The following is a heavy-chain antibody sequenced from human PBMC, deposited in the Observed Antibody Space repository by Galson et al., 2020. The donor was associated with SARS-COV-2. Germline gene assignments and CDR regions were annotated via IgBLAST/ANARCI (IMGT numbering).Heavy chain of an antibody. CDR2: ISSSGSTI. CDR1: GFIFSDYY. Sequence: GGSLRLSCAASGFIFSDYYMSWIRQAPGKGLEWVSYISSSGSTIYYADSVKGRFTISRDNAKNSLYLQMNSLRAEDTAVYYCAGLRAPYYYYGMDVWGQGTPVTVSS. V-gene: IGHV3-11*01. CDR3: AGLRAPYYYYGMDV. D-gene: IGHD4-17*01. J-gene: IGHJ6*02.